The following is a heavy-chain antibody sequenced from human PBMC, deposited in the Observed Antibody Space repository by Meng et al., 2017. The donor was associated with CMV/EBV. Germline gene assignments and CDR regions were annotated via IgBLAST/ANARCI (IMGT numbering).Heavy chain of an antibody. CDR1: GLTFGSYA. J-gene: IGHJ5*02. CDR3: AKGRVPDYSMVASFDP. Sequence: GESLKISCAASGLTFGSYAMSWVRQAPGKGLEWVSAISGSGGSTYYADSVKGRFTISGDNSKNTLYLQMNSLRADDTAVYYCAKGRVPDYSMVASFDPWGQGTLVTVSS. CDR2: ISGSGGST. V-gene: IGHV3-23*01. D-gene: IGHD4-11*01.